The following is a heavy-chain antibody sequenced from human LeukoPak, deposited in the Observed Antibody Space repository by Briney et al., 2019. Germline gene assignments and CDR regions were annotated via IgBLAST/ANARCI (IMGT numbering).Heavy chain of an antibody. D-gene: IGHD1-26*01. CDR1: GFTFNSYG. J-gene: IGHJ5*02. V-gene: IGHV3-23*01. CDR3: ATSGGTYWS. CDR2: ISGSGGST. Sequence: GGSLRLSCAASGFTFNSYGMSWVRQAPGKGLEWVSVISGSGGSTYYADSVKGRFTISRDNSKNTLYLQMNSLRAEDTAVYYCATSGGTYWSWGQGTLVTVSS.